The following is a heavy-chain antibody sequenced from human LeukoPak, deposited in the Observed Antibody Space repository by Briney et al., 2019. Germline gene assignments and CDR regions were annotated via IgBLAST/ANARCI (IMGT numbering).Heavy chain of an antibody. V-gene: IGHV4-59*01. Sequence: PSETLSLTCTVSGGSMRSYYWSWIRQPPGKGLEWIGYIYSSGDTNYNPSLKSRVTISVDTSKNQFSLKLSSVTAADTAVYYCARQDGYYFGSGSYMYYFDYWGQGTLVTVSS. CDR2: IYSSGDT. D-gene: IGHD3-10*01. CDR3: ARQDGYYFGSGSYMYYFDY. CDR1: GGSMRSYY. J-gene: IGHJ4*02.